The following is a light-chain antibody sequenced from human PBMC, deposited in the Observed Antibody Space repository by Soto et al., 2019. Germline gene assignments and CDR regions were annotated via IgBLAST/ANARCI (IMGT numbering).Light chain of an antibody. CDR3: QQYDNSPLT. CDR1: QSVSSY. J-gene: IGKJ4*01. CDR2: GAS. V-gene: IGKV3-20*01. Sequence: EIVMTQYPATLSVSPGERATLSCRASQSVSSYLAWYQQKPGQAPRLLIYGASNRATGIPDRFSGSGSGTDFTLTISRLEPEDFAVYYCQQYDNSPLTFGGGTKVDI.